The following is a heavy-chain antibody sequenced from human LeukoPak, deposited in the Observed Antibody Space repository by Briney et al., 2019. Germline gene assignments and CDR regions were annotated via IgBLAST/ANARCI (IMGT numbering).Heavy chain of an antibody. CDR3: AGADYGGIDY. Sequence: SETLSLTCAVYGGSFSGYYWSWIRQPPGKGLEWIGEINHSGSTNYNPSLKSRVTISVDTSKNQFSLKLSSVTAADTAVYYCAGADYGGIDYWGQGTLVTVSS. CDR2: INHSGST. V-gene: IGHV4-34*01. J-gene: IGHJ4*02. CDR1: GGSFSGYY. D-gene: IGHD4-23*01.